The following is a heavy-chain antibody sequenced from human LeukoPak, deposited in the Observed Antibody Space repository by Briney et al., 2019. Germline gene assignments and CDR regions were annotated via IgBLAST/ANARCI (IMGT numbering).Heavy chain of an antibody. CDR1: GFTFSSNY. D-gene: IGHD6-13*01. V-gene: IGHV3-53*01. CDR3: ARDRSDIAAAGYFDY. CDR2: IYSGGST. J-gene: IGHJ4*02. Sequence: GGSLRLSCAASGFTFSSNYMTWVRQAQGQGLERVSVIYSGGSTYYADSVKGRFTISRDNSKNTLYLQMNSLRAEDSAVYYCARDRSDIAAAGYFDYWGQGTLVTVSS.